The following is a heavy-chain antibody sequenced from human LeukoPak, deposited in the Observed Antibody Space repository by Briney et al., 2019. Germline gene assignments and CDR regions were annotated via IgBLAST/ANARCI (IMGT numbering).Heavy chain of an antibody. CDR3: ARVDTSVVAFDY. Sequence: PSETLSLTCAVSGGSISSGGYSWSWIRQPPGKGLEWIGYIYHSGSTYYNPSLKSRVTISVDRSKNQFSLKLSSVTAADTAVYYCARVDTSVVAFDYWGQGTLVTVSS. J-gene: IGHJ4*02. CDR2: IYHSGST. V-gene: IGHV4-30-2*01. D-gene: IGHD5-18*01. CDR1: GGSISSGGYS.